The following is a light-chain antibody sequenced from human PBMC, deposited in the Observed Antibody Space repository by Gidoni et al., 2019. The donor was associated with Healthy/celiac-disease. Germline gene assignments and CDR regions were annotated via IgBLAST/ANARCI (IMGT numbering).Light chain of an antibody. CDR1: QDISNY. CDR2: DAS. CDR3: QQYDFLPWT. V-gene: IGKV1-33*01. J-gene: IGKJ1*01. Sequence: DIQMTQSPSSLSASVRDRVTITCQASQDISNYLNWYQQKPGKAPKLLIYDASNLETGVPSRFSGSGSGTDFTFTISSLQPEDIATYYCQQYDFLPWTFGQXTKVEIK.